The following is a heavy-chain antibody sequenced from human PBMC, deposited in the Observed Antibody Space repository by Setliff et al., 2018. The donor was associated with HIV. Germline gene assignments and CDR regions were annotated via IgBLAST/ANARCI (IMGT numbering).Heavy chain of an antibody. J-gene: IGHJ4*02. V-gene: IGHV1-18*01. CDR2: ISPYNGHT. CDR1: GYTFTSYA. CDR3: ARTDYGGNSGGNYFDY. Sequence: ASVKVSCKASGYTFTSYAMNWVRQAPGQGLEWLGWISPYNGHTNFAQKFQGRVTMTTDTATSTAYMEVRSLRSDDTAVYYCARTDYGGNSGGNYFDYWGQGSLVTVSS. D-gene: IGHD4-17*01.